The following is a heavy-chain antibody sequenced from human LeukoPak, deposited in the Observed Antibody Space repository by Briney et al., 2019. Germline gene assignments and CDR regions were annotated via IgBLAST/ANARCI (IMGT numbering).Heavy chain of an antibody. Sequence: GGSLRLSCAGSGFTFSNYWMHWVRQAPGKGLEYVSAISSNGGSTYYANSVKGRFTISRDNSKNTLYLQMGSLRAEDMAVYYCASAGGSYGYYYYMDVWGKGTTVTVSS. CDR3: ASAGGSYGYYYYMDV. CDR1: GFTFSNYW. V-gene: IGHV3-64*01. CDR2: ISSNGGST. D-gene: IGHD1-26*01. J-gene: IGHJ6*03.